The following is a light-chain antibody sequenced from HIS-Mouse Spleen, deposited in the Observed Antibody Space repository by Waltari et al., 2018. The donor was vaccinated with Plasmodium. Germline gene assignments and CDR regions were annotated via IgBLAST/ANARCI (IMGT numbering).Light chain of an antibody. CDR1: QSIGSY. CDR3: HQRYSTPQLT. Sequence: IQVTQSPSSLSESLGDRVPLTCRASQSIGSYLNWYQQKPGRAPKLLSYAVSSLQSWVPSRSSGSGSGTEFTLTISRRKTEDFATYYCHQRYSTPQLTCGGGTKVEIK. J-gene: IGKJ4*01. CDR2: AVS. V-gene: IGKV1-39*01.